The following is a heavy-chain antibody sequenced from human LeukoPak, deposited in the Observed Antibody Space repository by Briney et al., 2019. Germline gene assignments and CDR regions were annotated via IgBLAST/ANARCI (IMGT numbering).Heavy chain of an antibody. CDR3: AKAPGGRFDY. J-gene: IGHJ4*02. CDR1: GFIFSNYE. V-gene: IGHV3-48*03. Sequence: PGGSLRLSCAASGFIFSNYEMNWVRQAPGKGLEWISYINSGGTPRYYADSVKGRFTISRDNSKNTLYLQVNSLRAEDTAIYYCAKAPGGRFDYWGQGTLVTVSS. CDR2: INSGGTPR. D-gene: IGHD1-26*01.